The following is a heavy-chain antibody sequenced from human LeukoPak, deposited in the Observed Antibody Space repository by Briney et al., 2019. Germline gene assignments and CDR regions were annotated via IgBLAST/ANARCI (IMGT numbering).Heavy chain of an antibody. J-gene: IGHJ6*02. Sequence: PSETLSLTCTVSGGSISSYYWSWIRQPPGKGLEWIGYIYYSGSTNYNPSLKSRVTISVDTSKNQFSLKLSSVTAADTAVYYCARVSYDYVWGNHYGMDVWGQGTTVTVSS. D-gene: IGHD3-16*01. V-gene: IGHV4-59*01. CDR1: GGSISSYY. CDR3: ARVSYDYVWGNHYGMDV. CDR2: IYYSGST.